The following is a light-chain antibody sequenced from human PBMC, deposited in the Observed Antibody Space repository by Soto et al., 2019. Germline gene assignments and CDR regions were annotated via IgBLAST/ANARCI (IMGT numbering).Light chain of an antibody. CDR1: QTISSN. CDR3: QQYHDWPPLT. Sequence: MTQSPAIVSVSPGERVTLSCRASQTISSNLAWYQLKPGQPPRLLFYSASARATGTSARFSCTGSGTEFTLTISSLQSEDVAIYYCQQYHDWPPLTFGGGTMVQIK. V-gene: IGKV3-15*01. J-gene: IGKJ4*01. CDR2: SAS.